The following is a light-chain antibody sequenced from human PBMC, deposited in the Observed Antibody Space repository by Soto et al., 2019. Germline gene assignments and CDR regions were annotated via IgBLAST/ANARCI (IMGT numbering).Light chain of an antibody. Sequence: QSVLTQPPSASGTPGQRVTISCSGSSSNIGSNTVHWYQQVPGTAPKLLIHSNDQRPSGVPDRFSGSKSGTSASLAISGLQAEDEADYYCCSYAGSFTYVFGTGTKLTVL. V-gene: IGLV1-44*01. CDR1: SSNIGSNT. CDR3: CSYAGSFTYV. J-gene: IGLJ1*01. CDR2: SND.